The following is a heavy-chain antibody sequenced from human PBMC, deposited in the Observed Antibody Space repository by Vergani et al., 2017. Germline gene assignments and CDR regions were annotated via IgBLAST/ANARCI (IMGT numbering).Heavy chain of an antibody. D-gene: IGHD3-10*01. Sequence: QVQLVQSGAEVKKPGSSVKVSCKASGGTFSSYAISWVRQAPGQGLEWMGRIIPIFGTANYAQKFQGRVTITADKSTSTAYMALSSLSAEDTAVYYCASPKARVYGSGSYFDYWGQGTLVTVSS. J-gene: IGHJ4*02. CDR1: GGTFSSYA. V-gene: IGHV1-69*14. CDR3: ASPKARVYGSGSYFDY. CDR2: IIPIFGTA.